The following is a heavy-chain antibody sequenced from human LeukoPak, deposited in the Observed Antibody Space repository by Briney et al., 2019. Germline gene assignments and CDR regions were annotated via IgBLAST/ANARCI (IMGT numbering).Heavy chain of an antibody. CDR2: ISYSGST. J-gene: IGHJ6*03. Sequence: SETLSLTCTVSGGSISSHYWSWIRQPPGEGLEWIGYISYSGSTNYNPSLKSRVTISIDTSKSQFSLELSSVTAADTAVYHCARYSDYFYYYYMDVWGEGTTVTVSS. CDR3: ARYSDYFYYYYMDV. V-gene: IGHV4-59*11. CDR1: GGSISSHY. D-gene: IGHD4-17*01.